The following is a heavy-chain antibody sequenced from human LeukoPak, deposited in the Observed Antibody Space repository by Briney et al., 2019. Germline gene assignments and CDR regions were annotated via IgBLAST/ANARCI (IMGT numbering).Heavy chain of an antibody. CDR2: FDPEDGER. CDR1: GYTLTELS. D-gene: IGHD3-22*01. Sequence: ASVKVSCKVSGYTLTELSMHWVRQAPGKGLEWMGGFDPEDGERFYAQKFQGRVTMTEDTSTDTAYMELSSLRSEDTAVYYCATVYSYDSSAYYRLDYWGQGTLVTVSS. J-gene: IGHJ4*02. CDR3: ATVYSYDSSAYYRLDY. V-gene: IGHV1-24*01.